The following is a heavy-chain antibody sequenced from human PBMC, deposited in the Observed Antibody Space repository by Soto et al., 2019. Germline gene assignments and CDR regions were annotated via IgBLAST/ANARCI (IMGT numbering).Heavy chain of an antibody. Sequence: EVQLLESGGGLVQPGGSLRLSCAASGFTFSNYAMSWVRQAPGKGLAWVSVISGSGGSTYYADSVKGRFTISRDNSKNTLYLQMNRLRAEDTAVYYCAKGASGYYYYGMDVWGQGTTVTVSS. CDR1: GFTFSNYA. CDR3: AKGASGYYYYGMDV. V-gene: IGHV3-23*01. CDR2: ISGSGGST. D-gene: IGHD3-10*01. J-gene: IGHJ6*02.